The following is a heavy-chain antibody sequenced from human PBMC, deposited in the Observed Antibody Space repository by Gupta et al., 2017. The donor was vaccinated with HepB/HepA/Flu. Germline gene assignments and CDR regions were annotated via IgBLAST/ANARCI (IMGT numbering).Heavy chain of an antibody. CDR1: VHTFTSYG. J-gene: IGHJ6*03. V-gene: IGHV1-18*01. CDR3: ARGATFLEFPEYYYYYYMDV. Sequence: QVQLVQSGAEVKKPGASVKVSCKASVHTFTSYGISWVRQAPGQGLEWMGWISAYNVNTNNAQKLQGRVTMTTDTATSTAYMELRSLRSDDTAVYYCARGATFLEFPEYYYYYYMDVWGKGTTVTVSS. CDR2: ISAYNVNT. D-gene: IGHD3-3*01.